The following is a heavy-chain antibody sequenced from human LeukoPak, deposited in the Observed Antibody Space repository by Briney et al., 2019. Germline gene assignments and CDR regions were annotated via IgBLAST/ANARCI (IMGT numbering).Heavy chain of an antibody. J-gene: IGHJ4*02. CDR2: INPNDGDT. Sequence: GASVKVPCKASGYTFTDYYMHWVRQAPGQGFEWMGWINPNDGDTNYAQKFQGRVTTTRDTSISTAHMEVSRLRSDDTAVYYCARANFLYCSSSTCLFDYWGQGTLVTVSS. D-gene: IGHD2-2*01. V-gene: IGHV1-2*02. CDR3: ARANFLYCSSSTCLFDY. CDR1: GYTFTDYY.